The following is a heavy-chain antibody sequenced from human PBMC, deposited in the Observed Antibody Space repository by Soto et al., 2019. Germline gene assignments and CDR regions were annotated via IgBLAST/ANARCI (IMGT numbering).Heavy chain of an antibody. CDR1: GFTFSSYG. CDR2: IWYDGSNK. D-gene: IGHD5-18*01. Sequence: QVQLVESGGGVVQPGRSLRLSCAASGFTFSSYGMHWVRQAPGKGLEWVAVIWYDGSNKYYADSVKGRFTISRDNSKNTRYLQMNSLRAEDTAVYYCARARWIQLPDYWGQGTLVTVSS. CDR3: ARARWIQLPDY. V-gene: IGHV3-33*01. J-gene: IGHJ4*02.